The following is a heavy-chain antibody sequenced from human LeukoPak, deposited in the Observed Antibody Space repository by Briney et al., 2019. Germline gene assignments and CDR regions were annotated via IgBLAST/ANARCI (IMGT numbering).Heavy chain of an antibody. D-gene: IGHD6-19*01. CDR1: GYTFTSCA. CDR3: ARDIAVEVDLGEDY. V-gene: IGHV1-18*01. CDR2: ISAYNGNT. Sequence: ASVKVSCKASGYTFTSCAICWVRQAPGQWLESMGWISAYNGNTNYAQTLQGRVTMTTDTSTSTAYMELRSLRSDDTAVYYCARDIAVEVDLGEDYWGQGTLVTVSS. J-gene: IGHJ4*02.